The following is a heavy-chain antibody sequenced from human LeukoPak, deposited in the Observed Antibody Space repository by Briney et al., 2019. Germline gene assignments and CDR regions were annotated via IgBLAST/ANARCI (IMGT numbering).Heavy chain of an antibody. CDR3: AEDEGGVIWFDP. D-gene: IGHD3-16*01. CDR1: GFTFDDYS. CDR2: ISWDGGTT. J-gene: IGHJ5*02. V-gene: IGHV3-43D*03. Sequence: GGSLRLSCAASGFTFDDYSMHWVRQAPGKGLEWISLISWDGGTTYYADSVKGQFTISRDNSRNSLYLQMNSLGTEDTALYYCAEDEGGVIWFDPWGQGTLVTVSS.